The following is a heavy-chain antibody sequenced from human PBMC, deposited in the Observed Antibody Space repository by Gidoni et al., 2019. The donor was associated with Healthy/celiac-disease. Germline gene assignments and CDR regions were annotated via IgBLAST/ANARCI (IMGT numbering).Heavy chain of an antibody. V-gene: IGHV4-59*01. CDR1: GGSISSYY. J-gene: IGHJ4*02. D-gene: IGHD4-17*01. Sequence: QVQLQESGPGLVKPSETLSLTCTVSGGSISSYYWSWIRQPPGKGLEWIGYIYYSGSTNYNPSLKSRVTISVDTSKNQFSLKLSSVTAADTAVYYCARTHETIYGDPNGGFDYWGQGTLVTVSS. CDR3: ARTHETIYGDPNGGFDY. CDR2: IYYSGST.